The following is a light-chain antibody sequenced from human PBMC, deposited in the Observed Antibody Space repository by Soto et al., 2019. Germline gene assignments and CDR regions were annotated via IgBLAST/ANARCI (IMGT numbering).Light chain of an antibody. J-gene: IGKJ1*01. CDR1: QSVSSSY. CDR3: QQYGSSPWT. V-gene: IGKV3-20*01. Sequence: EIVLTQSPGTLSLSQGERATVSCRASQSVSSSYLAWYQQKPGQALRLLIYGASSRATGIPDRFSGSGSGTDFTLTISRLEPEDFAVYYCQQYGSSPWTFGQGTKVDSK. CDR2: GAS.